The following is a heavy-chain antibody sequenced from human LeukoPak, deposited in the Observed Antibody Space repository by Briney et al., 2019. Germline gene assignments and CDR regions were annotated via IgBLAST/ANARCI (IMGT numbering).Heavy chain of an antibody. V-gene: IGHV4-34*01. J-gene: IGHJ4*02. Sequence: NSSETLSLTCAVYGGSFSGYYWSWIRQPPGKGLEWIGEITHSGSTNYNPSLKSRVTKSVDTSKNQFSLKLSSVTAADTAVYYCARSGSAYWGQGTLVTVSS. CDR3: ARSGSAY. CDR1: GGSFSGYY. CDR2: ITHSGST. D-gene: IGHD3-10*01.